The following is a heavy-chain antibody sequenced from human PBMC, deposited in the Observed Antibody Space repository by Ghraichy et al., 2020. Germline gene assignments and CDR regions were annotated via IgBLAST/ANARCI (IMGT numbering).Heavy chain of an antibody. CDR2: ISSSSSYI. CDR3: ARANYYDSSGYYYVFPLHY. CDR1: GFTFSSYS. D-gene: IGHD3-22*01. J-gene: IGHJ4*02. V-gene: IGHV3-21*01. Sequence: GGSLRLSCAASGFTFSSYSMNWVRQAPGKGLEWVSSISSSSSYIYYADSVKGRFTISRDNAKNSLYLQMNSLRAEDTAVYYCARANYYDSSGYYYVFPLHYWGQGTLVTVSS.